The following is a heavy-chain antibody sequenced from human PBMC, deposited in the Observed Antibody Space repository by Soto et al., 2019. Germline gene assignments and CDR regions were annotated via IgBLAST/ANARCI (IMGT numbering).Heavy chain of an antibody. J-gene: IGHJ4*02. D-gene: IGHD6-13*01. CDR3: TRGGVGTTGSCDF. CDR1: GFAFDGFT. V-gene: IGHV3-23*01. CDR2: ISGSAART. Sequence: VQVLVSGGGLVQPGGSLRLSCSVSGFAFDGFTMTWVRQAPGKGLEWVSSISGSAARTYYADSVQGRFTISRDNSKSTLYLQMSSLRVEDTAEYFCTRGGVGTTGSCDFWGQGTLVAVSS.